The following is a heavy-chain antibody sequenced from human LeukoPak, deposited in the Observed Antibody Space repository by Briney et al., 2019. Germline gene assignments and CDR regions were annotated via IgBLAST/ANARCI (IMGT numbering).Heavy chain of an antibody. CDR1: GGTFSSYA. D-gene: IGHD6-13*01. CDR2: IIPIFGIA. CDR3: AREEDLWAAAGTIDY. V-gene: IGHV1-69*04. Sequence: SVKVSCKASGGTFSSYAISWLRQAPGQGLEWMGRIIPIFGIANYAQKFQGRVTITADKSTSTAYMELSSLRSEDTAVYYCAREEDLWAAAGTIDYWGQGTLVTVSS. J-gene: IGHJ4*02.